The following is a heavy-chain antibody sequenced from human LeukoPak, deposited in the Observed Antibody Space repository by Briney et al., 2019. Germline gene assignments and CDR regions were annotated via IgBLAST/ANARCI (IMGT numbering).Heavy chain of an antibody. J-gene: IGHJ4*02. CDR2: ISAYNGNT. CDR3: ARTPDIVVVPAAGFDH. D-gene: IGHD2-2*01. V-gene: IGHV1-18*01. CDR1: GYTFTNNA. Sequence: ASVKVSRKASGYTFTNNAITWVRQAPGQGLEWMGWISAYNGNTNYAQKLQGRVTMTTDTSTTTAYMELRGLRSDDTAVYYCARTPDIVVVPAAGFDHWGQGTLVTVSS.